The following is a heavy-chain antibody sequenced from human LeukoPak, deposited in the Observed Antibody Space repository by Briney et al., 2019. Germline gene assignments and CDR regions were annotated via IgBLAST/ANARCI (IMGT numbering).Heavy chain of an antibody. J-gene: IGHJ4*02. CDR1: GYTFTSYD. CDR2: INPNSGNT. Sequence: GGSVKVSCKASGYTFTSYDINWVRQAPGQGLEWMGWINPNSGNTDYAQKLQGRVTITRSTSIRTAYMEMSSLRSDDTAVYYSARGRYLENRRYQLLGYYYGSGSYLFDYWGQGTLVTVSS. CDR3: ARGRYLENRRYQLLGYYYGSGSYLFDY. D-gene: IGHD3-10*01. V-gene: IGHV1-8*03.